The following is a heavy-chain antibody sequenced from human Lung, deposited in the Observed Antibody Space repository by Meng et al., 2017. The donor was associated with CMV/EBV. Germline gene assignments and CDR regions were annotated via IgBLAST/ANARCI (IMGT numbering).Heavy chain of an antibody. V-gene: IGHV4-4*02. CDR3: LRRSGGSV. Sequence: VQVREAGPALVKPSETLSLARAVSGDSITKHDWWAAVRQPPRKGLEWIGEIPHRGSSDYNPSLKSRVSMSIDKSKNQFSLKLTSVTAADTAVYHCLRRSGGSVWGQGTLVTVSS. CDR2: IPHRGSS. CDR1: GDSITKHDW. J-gene: IGHJ1*01. D-gene: IGHD2-15*01.